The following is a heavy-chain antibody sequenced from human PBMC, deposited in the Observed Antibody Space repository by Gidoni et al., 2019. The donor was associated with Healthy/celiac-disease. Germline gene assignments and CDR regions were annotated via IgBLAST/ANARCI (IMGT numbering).Heavy chain of an antibody. V-gene: IGHV4-39*01. CDR2: IYYSGST. D-gene: IGHD6-19*01. Sequence: QLQLQESGPGLVKPSETLSLTCTVSGGSISSSSYYWGWIRQPPGKGLEWIGSIYYSGSTYYNPSLKSRVTISVDTSKNQFSLKLSSVTAADTAVYYCARRGPPQCGAVACNWFDPWGQGTLVTVSS. J-gene: IGHJ5*02. CDR3: ARRGPPQCGAVACNWFDP. CDR1: GGSISSSSYY.